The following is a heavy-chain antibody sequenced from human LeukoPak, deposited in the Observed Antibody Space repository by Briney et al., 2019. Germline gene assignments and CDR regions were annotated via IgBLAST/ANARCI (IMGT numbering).Heavy chain of an antibody. V-gene: IGHV3-53*01. CDR1: GFTVSTNY. CDR2: IYSGGST. J-gene: IGHJ5*02. CDR3: ARDLGANNWFDP. Sequence: GGSLRLSCAASGFTVSTNYMTWVRQAPGKGLEWVSVIYSGGSTYYADSVKGRFTISRDTSKNTLYLQMNSLRAEDTAVYYCARDLGANNWFDPWGQGILVTVSS.